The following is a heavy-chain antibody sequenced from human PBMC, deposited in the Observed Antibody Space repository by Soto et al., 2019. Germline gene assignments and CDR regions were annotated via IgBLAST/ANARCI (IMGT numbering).Heavy chain of an antibody. CDR3: ARRGVGYCSGGSCYPWFDP. Sequence: QVQLVQSGAEVKKPGASVKVSCKASGYTFTSYGISWVRQAPGQGLEWMGWISAYNGNTNHAQKLQGRVTMTTDTSTSTAYMELRSLRSDDTAVYYCARRGVGYCSGGSCYPWFDPWGQGTLVTVSS. CDR1: GYTFTSYG. D-gene: IGHD2-15*01. V-gene: IGHV1-18*01. CDR2: ISAYNGNT. J-gene: IGHJ5*02.